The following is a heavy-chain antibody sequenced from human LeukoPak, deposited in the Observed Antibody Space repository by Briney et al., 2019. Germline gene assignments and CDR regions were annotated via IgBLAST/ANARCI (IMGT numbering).Heavy chain of an antibody. D-gene: IGHD2-21*02. J-gene: IGHJ4*02. CDR3: ATDFCGGDCYST. Sequence: PGGSLRLSCAGSGFTLSSYWMHWVRQAPGKGLVWVSRFYSDGSRTNYADSVKGRFTISRDNAKNSLYLQMNSLRAEDTAVYYCATDFCGGDCYSTWGQGTLVTVSS. CDR1: GFTLSSYW. V-gene: IGHV3-74*01. CDR2: FYSDGSRT.